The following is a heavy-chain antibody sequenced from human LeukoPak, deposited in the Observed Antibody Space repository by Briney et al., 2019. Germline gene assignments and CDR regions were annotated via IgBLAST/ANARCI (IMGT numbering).Heavy chain of an antibody. D-gene: IGHD6-13*01. V-gene: IGHV4-34*01. CDR3: ARALYSSITTPLDY. CDR1: GGSFSGYY. J-gene: IGHJ4*02. Sequence: SETLSLTCAVYGGSFSGYYWSWIRQPPGKGLEWIGEINHSGSTNYNPSLKSRVTISVDTSKSQFSLKLSSVTAADTAVYYCARALYSSITTPLDYWGQGTLVTVSS. CDR2: INHSGST.